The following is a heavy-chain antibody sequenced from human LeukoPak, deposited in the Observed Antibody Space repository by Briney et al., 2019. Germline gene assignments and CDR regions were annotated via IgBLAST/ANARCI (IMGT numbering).Heavy chain of an antibody. Sequence: GGSLRLSCAASGFTFSSYWMSWVRQAPGKGLEWVANIKQDGSEKYYVDSVKGRFTISRDNAKNSLYLRMNSLRAEDTAVYYCARDAEVYSSREDWFDPWGQGTLVTVSS. V-gene: IGHV3-7*01. J-gene: IGHJ5*02. D-gene: IGHD6-13*01. CDR2: IKQDGSEK. CDR1: GFTFSSYW. CDR3: ARDAEVYSSREDWFDP.